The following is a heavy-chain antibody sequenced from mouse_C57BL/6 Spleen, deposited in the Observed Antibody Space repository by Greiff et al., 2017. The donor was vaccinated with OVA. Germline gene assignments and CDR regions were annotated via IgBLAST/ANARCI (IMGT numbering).Heavy chain of an antibody. CDR1: GYTFTSYW. CDR3: AREGYDYEPWDAMDY. V-gene: IGHV1-61*01. CDR2: IYPSDSET. D-gene: IGHD2-4*01. Sequence: QVQLQQPGAELVRPGSSVKLSCKASGYTFTSYWMDWVKQRPGQGLEWIGNIYPSDSETHYNQKFKDKATLTVDKSSSTAYMQLSSLTSEDSAVYYCAREGYDYEPWDAMDYWGQGTSVTVSS. J-gene: IGHJ4*01.